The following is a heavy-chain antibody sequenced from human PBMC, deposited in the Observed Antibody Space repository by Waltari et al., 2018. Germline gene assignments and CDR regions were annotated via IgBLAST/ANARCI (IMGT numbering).Heavy chain of an antibody. V-gene: IGHV1-69*12. D-gene: IGHD3-16*02. Sequence: QVQLVQSGAEVKKPGSSVKVSCKASGGTFSSYAISWVRQAPGQGLEWMGGIIPIFGTANYAQKFQGRVTITADESTSTAYMELSSLRSEDTAVYYCARDENDYIWGSYRYTPLDAFDIWGQGTMVTVSS. CDR3: ARDENDYIWGSYRYTPLDAFDI. CDR2: IIPIFGTA. J-gene: IGHJ3*02. CDR1: GGTFSSYA.